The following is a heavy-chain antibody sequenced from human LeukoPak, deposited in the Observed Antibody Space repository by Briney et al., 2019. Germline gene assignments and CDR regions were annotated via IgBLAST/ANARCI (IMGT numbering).Heavy chain of an antibody. CDR3: AREDPRTKVPEGMDV. CDR2: IYYSGTT. V-gene: IGHV4-59*01. J-gene: IGHJ6*02. D-gene: IGHD4/OR15-4a*01. CDR1: GGSISHYY. Sequence: SETLSLTCTVSGGSISHYYWSWIRQPPGKGLEWIGYIYYSGTTNYNPSLKSRVTISVDTSKNQFSLKLNSVTAADTAVYYCAREDPRTKVPEGMDVWGQGTTVTVSS.